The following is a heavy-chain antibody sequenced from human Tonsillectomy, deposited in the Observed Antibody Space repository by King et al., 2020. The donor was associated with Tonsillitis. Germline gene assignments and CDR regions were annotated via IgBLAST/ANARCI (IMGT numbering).Heavy chain of an antibody. CDR3: AKGPSLWLRANDY. V-gene: IGHV3-23*04. D-gene: IGHD5-18*01. CDR2: ISGSGVST. CDR1: GFIFSSYA. Sequence: DVQLVESGGGLVQPGGSLRLSCAASGFIFSSYAMSWVRQAPGKGLEWVSGISGSGVSTYYADSVKGRFTISRDNSKNTLYLQMNSLRAEDTAVYYCAKGPSLWLRANDYWGQGTLVTVSS. J-gene: IGHJ4*02.